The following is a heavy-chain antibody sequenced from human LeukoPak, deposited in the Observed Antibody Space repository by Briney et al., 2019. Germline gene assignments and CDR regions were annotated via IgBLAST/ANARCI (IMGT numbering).Heavy chain of an antibody. CDR1: GFTFSSYE. CDR3: ARVFSNPTGNDY. V-gene: IGHV3-48*03. CDR2: ISNSGNTI. J-gene: IGHJ4*02. Sequence: GGSLRLSCAASGFTFSSYEMSWVRQAPGKGLEWVSYISNSGNTIFYADSVKGRFTISRDNGKNSLYLQMNSLRAEDTAVYYCARVFSNPTGNDYWGQGTLVTVSS. D-gene: IGHD1-1*01.